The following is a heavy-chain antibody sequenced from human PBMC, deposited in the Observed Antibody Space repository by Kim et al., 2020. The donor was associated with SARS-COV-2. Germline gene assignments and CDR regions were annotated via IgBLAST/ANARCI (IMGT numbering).Heavy chain of an antibody. J-gene: IGHJ4*02. D-gene: IGHD6-6*01. CDR3: ARDSSSDRNLDY. CDR1: GGSISSGGYY. V-gene: IGHV4-31*03. CDR2: IYYSGST. Sequence: SETLSLTCTVSGGSISSGGYYWSWIRQHPGKGLEWIGYIYYSGSTYYNPSLKSRVTISVDTSKNQFSLKLSSVTAADTAVYYCARDSSSDRNLDYWGQGTLVTVSS.